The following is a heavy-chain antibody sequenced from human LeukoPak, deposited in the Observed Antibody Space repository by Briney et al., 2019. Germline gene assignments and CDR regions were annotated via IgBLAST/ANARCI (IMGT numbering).Heavy chain of an antibody. Sequence: QPGGSLRLSCTVSGFSFNSFGMHWVRQAPGKGLEWVAFIRHGGNNQYYTESVKGRFTISRDNSRNTLFLQMNSLRSEDTAVYYCAKDYHVSGTAFDRWGQGTLVTVSS. V-gene: IGHV3-30*02. CDR3: AKDYHVSGTAFDR. J-gene: IGHJ4*02. CDR2: IRHGGNNQ. D-gene: IGHD3-10*01. CDR1: GFSFNSFG.